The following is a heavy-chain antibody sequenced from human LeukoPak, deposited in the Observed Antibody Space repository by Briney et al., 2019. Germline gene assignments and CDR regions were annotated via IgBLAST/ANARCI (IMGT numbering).Heavy chain of an antibody. D-gene: IGHD4-23*01. V-gene: IGHV4-4*08. CDR2: ISPSGST. J-gene: IGHJ2*01. CDR3: ATDYGGNSDWYFDL. Sequence: SETLSLTCTVSGDSLSSYYWSWIRQPPGKGLEWVGNISPSGSTNYNPSLKSRVTISVDTSKRHISLRLSSVTAADTAVYYCATDYGGNSDWYFDLWGRGTLVTVSS. CDR1: GDSLSSYY.